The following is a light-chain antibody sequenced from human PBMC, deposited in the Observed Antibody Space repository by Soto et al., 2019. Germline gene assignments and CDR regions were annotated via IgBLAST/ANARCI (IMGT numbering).Light chain of an antibody. Sequence: DMVVTYSPGSLPVSHGEPASLSGRSSQSLLHSNGYNYLDWYLQKPGQSPHLLIYLGSNRASGVPDRFSGSVSGTDFTREISRVATDHVSIYYCMQSTHLPPPFPQGTRLEIK. V-gene: IGKV2-28*01. CDR1: QSLLHSNGYNY. CDR3: MQSTHLPPP. CDR2: LGS. J-gene: IGKJ5*01.